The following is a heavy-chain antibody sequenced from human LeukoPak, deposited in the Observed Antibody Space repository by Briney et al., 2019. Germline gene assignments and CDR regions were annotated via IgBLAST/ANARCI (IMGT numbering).Heavy chain of an antibody. V-gene: IGHV4-59*01. Sequence: SETLSLTCTVSGGSISSYYWSWIRQPPGKGLEWIGYIYYSGSTNYNPSLKGRVTISVDTSKNQFSLKLSSVTAADTAVYYCARGLRYCSGGSCYSGFPYYSYYMDVWGKGTTVTVSS. D-gene: IGHD2-15*01. CDR1: GGSISSYY. J-gene: IGHJ6*03. CDR3: ARGLRYCSGGSCYSGFPYYSYYMDV. CDR2: IYYSGST.